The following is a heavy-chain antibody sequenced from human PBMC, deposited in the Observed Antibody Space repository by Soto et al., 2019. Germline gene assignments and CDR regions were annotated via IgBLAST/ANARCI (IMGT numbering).Heavy chain of an antibody. D-gene: IGHD3-9*01. CDR3: ARAPHNFDWLLPAYYFDY. CDR1: GYTFTGYY. V-gene: IGHV1-2*04. CDR2: INPNSGGT. Sequence: ASVKVSCKASGYTFTGYYMHWVRQAPGQGLEWMGWINPNSGGTNYAQKFQGWVTMTRDTSISTAYMELSRLRSDDTAVYYCARAPHNFDWLLPAYYFDYWGQGTLVTVSS. J-gene: IGHJ4*02.